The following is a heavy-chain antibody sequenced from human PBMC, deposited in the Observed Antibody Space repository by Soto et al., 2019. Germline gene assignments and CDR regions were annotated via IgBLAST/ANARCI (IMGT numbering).Heavy chain of an antibody. D-gene: IGHD3-3*01. CDR3: AREGADYDFWSGYTPDYYYYYMDV. V-gene: IGHV3-74*01. CDR2: INSDGSST. CDR1: GFTFSSYW. Sequence: QPGGSLRLSCAASGFTFSSYWMHWVRQAPGKGLVWVSRINSDGSSTSYADSVKGRFTISRDNAKNTLYLQMNSLRAEDTAVYYCAREGADYDFWSGYTPDYYYYYMDVWGKGTTVTVSS. J-gene: IGHJ6*03.